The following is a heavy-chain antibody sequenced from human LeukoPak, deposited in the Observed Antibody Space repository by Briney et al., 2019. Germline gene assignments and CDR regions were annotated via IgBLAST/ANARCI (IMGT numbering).Heavy chain of an antibody. V-gene: IGHV3-11*04. CDR3: ARAYSSSWSGSFDY. D-gene: IGHD6-13*01. CDR2: ISSSGSII. Sequence: PGGSLRLSCAASGFTFSDYYMNWIRQAPGKGLEWVSYISSSGSIIYYADSVKGRFTISRDNAKNSLYLQMNSLRAEDTAVYYCARAYSSSWSGSFDYWGQGTLVTVSS. CDR1: GFTFSDYY. J-gene: IGHJ4*02.